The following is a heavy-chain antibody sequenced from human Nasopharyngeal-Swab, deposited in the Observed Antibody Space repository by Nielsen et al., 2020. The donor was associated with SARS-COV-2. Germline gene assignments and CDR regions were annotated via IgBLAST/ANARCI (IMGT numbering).Heavy chain of an antibody. CDR1: GGSISGTSYY. CDR2: IYYSGST. Sequence: GSLRLSCTVSGGSISGTSYYWGWIRQPPGKGLEWIGIIYYSGSTYYNPSLKSRVTISVDTSKNQFSLRLRSVTAADTAVYYCARVLVSLTGDLDSWGRGTPVTVSS. V-gene: IGHV4-39*01. J-gene: IGHJ4*02. D-gene: IGHD3-10*01. CDR3: ARVLVSLTGDLDS.